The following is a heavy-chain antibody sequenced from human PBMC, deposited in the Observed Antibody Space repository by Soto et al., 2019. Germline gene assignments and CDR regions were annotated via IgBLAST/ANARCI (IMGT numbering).Heavy chain of an antibody. Sequence: SETLSLTCSVSDDSINSDKYYWGWIRQPPGKGLEWIGYIYYSGSTYYNPSLQTRVTISVDTSKNQFSLKLSSVTAADTAVYYCARVESSVWCYFDYWGQGTLVTVSS. CDR3: ARVESSVWCYFDY. CDR1: DDSINSDKYY. D-gene: IGHD2-8*01. J-gene: IGHJ4*02. V-gene: IGHV4-31*03. CDR2: IYYSGST.